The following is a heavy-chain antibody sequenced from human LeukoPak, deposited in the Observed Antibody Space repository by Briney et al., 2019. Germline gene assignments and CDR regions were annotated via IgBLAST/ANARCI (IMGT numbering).Heavy chain of an antibody. J-gene: IGHJ2*01. V-gene: IGHV4-4*07. D-gene: IGHD5-24*01. Sequence: SETLSLTCTVSGGSISSYYWSWIRQPAGKGLEWIGRIYTSGSTNYNPSLKSRVTMSADTSKNQFSLKLSSVTAADTAVYYCARVEMATTGGFYFDLWGRGTLVTVSS. CDR1: GGSISSYY. CDR2: IYTSGST. CDR3: ARVEMATTGGFYFDL.